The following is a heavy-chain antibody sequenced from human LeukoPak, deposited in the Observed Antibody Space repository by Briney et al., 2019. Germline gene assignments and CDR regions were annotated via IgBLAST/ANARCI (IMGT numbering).Heavy chain of an antibody. CDR3: AVYAMGYFDY. J-gene: IGHJ4*02. CDR2: IYYSGST. D-gene: IGHD2-8*01. CDR1: GGSISSSSYY. Sequence: PSETLSLTCTVSGGSISSSSYYWGWIRQPPGKGLEWIGSIYYSGSTYYNPSLKSRVTISVDTSKNQFSLKLSSVTAADTAVYYCAVYAMGYFDYWGQGTLVTVSS. V-gene: IGHV4-39*01.